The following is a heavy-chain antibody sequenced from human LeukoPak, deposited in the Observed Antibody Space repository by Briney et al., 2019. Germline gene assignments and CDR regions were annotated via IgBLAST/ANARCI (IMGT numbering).Heavy chain of an antibody. J-gene: IGHJ6*02. CDR2: IIPILGIA. D-gene: IGHD1-26*01. CDR3: ARVKAPMPPTDYYGMDV. V-gene: IGHV1-69*04. Sequence: SVKVSCKASGGTLSSYAISWVRQAPGQGLEWMGRIIPILGIANYAQKFQGRVTITADKSTSTAYMELSSLRSEDTAVYYCARVKAPMPPTDYYGMDVWGQGTTVTVSS. CDR1: GGTLSSYA.